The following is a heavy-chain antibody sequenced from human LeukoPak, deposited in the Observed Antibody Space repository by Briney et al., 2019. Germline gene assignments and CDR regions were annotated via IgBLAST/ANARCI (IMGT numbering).Heavy chain of an antibody. V-gene: IGHV3-48*01. CDR3: ARDGEATTVTTDYFDY. Sequence: GGSLRLSCAASRFTFSSYSMNWVRQAPGKGLEWVSYISSSSSTIYYADSVKGRFTISRDNSKNTLYLQTNSLRAEDTAVYYCARDGEATTVTTDYFDYWGEGTLVSVSS. J-gene: IGHJ4*02. D-gene: IGHD4-17*01. CDR2: ISSSSSTI. CDR1: RFTFSSYS.